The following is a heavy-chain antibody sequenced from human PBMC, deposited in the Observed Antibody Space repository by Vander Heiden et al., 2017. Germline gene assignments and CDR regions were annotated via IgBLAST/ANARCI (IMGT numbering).Heavy chain of an antibody. D-gene: IGHD7-27*01. CDR1: GFSFSSYR. CDR3: TREQSLTALSFRILGYFDH. CDR2: ISGSSNTI. V-gene: IGHV3-48*04. J-gene: IGHJ4*02. Sequence: EVQLVESGGGLVQTGGSLRLSCAASGFSFSSYRLNWVRQAPGKGLEWISYISGSSNTIYYADSVKGRFTISRDNAKNSLYLQMDSLQADDTAVYFCTREQSLTALSFRILGYFDHWGQGTLVTVSS.